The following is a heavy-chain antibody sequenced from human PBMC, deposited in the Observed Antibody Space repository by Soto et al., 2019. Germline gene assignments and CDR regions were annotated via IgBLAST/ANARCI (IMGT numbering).Heavy chain of an antibody. CDR3: ARWSAIVGGAEALDV. D-gene: IGHD1-26*01. Sequence: QVQLVQSGAEVKKPGASVRVSCKTSGYTFINYGITWVRQAPGQGLAGMGWLSAYNGDTSSSEKLQDRFTMTTDTSTNTVYMDLRSLTSDDTAVYYCARWSAIVGGAEALDVWGQGTMVIVSS. J-gene: IGHJ3*01. CDR2: LSAYNGDT. CDR1: GYTFINYG. V-gene: IGHV1-18*01.